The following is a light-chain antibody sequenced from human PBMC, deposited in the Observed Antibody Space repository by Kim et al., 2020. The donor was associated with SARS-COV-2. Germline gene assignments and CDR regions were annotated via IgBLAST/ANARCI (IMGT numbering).Light chain of an antibody. CDR1: SNNVGHQG. J-gene: IGLJ2*01. V-gene: IGLV10-54*04. Sequence: RQTTTHTRTGNSNNVGHQGSSRLQQNQGHPTKLLSNRNNDRPSEISERFSASTSGNTAYLTITGLQPEDEADYFCSAWDSSLSALLFGGGTQLTVL. CDR3: SAWDSSLSALL. CDR2: RNN.